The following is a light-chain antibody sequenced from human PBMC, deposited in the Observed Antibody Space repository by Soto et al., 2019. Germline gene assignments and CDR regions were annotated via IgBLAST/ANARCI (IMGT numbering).Light chain of an antibody. CDR2: DAF. CDR1: QGISTR. Sequence: DMQMTQSPASVCACGWGIVTITCRASQGISTRLAWYQQKPGKAPKLLIYDAFTLQSGVPSRFSGSGSGTEFTLTISSLQPEDFATYYCQEATRVPITFGQGTRLEIK. J-gene: IGKJ5*01. CDR3: QEATRVPIT. V-gene: IGKV1-12*01.